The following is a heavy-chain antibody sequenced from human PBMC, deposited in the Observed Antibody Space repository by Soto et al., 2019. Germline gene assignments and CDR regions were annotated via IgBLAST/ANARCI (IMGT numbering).Heavy chain of an antibody. V-gene: IGHV3-74*01. D-gene: IGHD1-1*01. CDR2: IDGSGSNT. CDR1: GFTLRNYW. CDR3: ARNLNGYGNWDY. J-gene: IGHJ4*02. Sequence: GGSLRLSCAASGFTLRNYWMHWVRQAPGVGLVWVSRIDGSGSNTFYADSVKGRFTISRDNAKNTLYLQMNNLSPEDTAVYYCARNLNGYGNWDYWGQGNLVTVSS.